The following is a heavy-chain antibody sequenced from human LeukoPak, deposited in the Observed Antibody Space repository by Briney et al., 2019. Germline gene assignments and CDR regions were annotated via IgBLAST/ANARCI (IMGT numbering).Heavy chain of an antibody. CDR1: GDTFSNYA. V-gene: IGHV1-69*13. CDR2: IIPILATT. CDR3: AREDFLEWPSGVYDV. J-gene: IGHJ3*01. D-gene: IGHD3-3*01. Sequence: GASVKVSCTASGDTFSNYAVTWVRQAPGQGLEWMGGIIPILATTNYAQKFQGKVTITADDSTSTAFMEVNSLRSEDTAVYYCAREDFLEWPSGVYDVWGHGTMVTVSP.